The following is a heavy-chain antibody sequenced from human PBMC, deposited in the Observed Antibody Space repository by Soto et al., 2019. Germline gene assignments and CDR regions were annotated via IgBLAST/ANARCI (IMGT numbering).Heavy chain of an antibody. Sequence: QVQLQESGPGLVKPSETLSLTCTVSGDSIRSYYWTWIRQPPGKGLELIGYIYYSGSTRYNPSLKSRGTISVDMSKNQFSLELSSVIAADTAIYYCARAYGGFNNGLDVWGQGTAVTVSS. V-gene: IGHV4-59*01. CDR1: GDSIRSYY. J-gene: IGHJ6*02. D-gene: IGHD5-12*01. CDR2: IYYSGST. CDR3: ARAYGGFNNGLDV.